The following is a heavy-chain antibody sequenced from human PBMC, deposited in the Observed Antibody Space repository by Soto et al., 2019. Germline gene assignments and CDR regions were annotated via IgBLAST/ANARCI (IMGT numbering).Heavy chain of an antibody. J-gene: IGHJ4*02. CDR2: IDYSGGTT. CDR3: AKDATRTSGWYYFDY. CDR1: GFTFSSYA. V-gene: IGHV3-23*01. D-gene: IGHD6-19*01. Sequence: PGGSLRLSCAASGFTFSSYAMGWVRQAPDKGLEWVSVIDYSGGTTYYEDSAKGRFTISRDNSKNTLYLQMNSLRAEDTAVYYCAKDATRTSGWYYFDYWGQGALVTVSS.